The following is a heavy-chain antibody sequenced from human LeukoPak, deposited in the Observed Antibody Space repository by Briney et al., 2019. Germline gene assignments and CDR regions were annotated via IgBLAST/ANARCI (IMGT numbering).Heavy chain of an antibody. V-gene: IGHV3-74*01. CDR2: INSDGSST. CDR1: GFTFSSYW. J-gene: IGHJ4*02. D-gene: IGHD1-26*01. CDR3: ARVSVGATNPFVY. Sequence: QSGGSLRLSCAASGFTFSSYWMHWVRQAPGKGLAWVSRINSDGSSTSYADSVKGRFTISRDNAKNTLYLQMNSLRAEDTAVYYCARVSVGATNPFVYWGQGTLVTVSS.